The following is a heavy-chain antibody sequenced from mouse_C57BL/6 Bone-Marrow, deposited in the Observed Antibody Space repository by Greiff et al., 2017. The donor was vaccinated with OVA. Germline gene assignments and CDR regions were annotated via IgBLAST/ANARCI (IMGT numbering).Heavy chain of an antibody. V-gene: IGHV1-7*01. J-gene: IGHJ3*01. CDR2: INPSSGYT. Sequence: QVQLQQSGAELAKPGASVKLSCKASGYTFTSYWMHWVKQRPGQGLEWIGYINPSSGYTKYNQKFKDKATLTADKSPSTAYMQLSSLTYEDSAVYYCALGLLMAYWGQGTLVTVSA. D-gene: IGHD2-10*01. CDR1: GYTFTSYW. CDR3: ALGLLMAY.